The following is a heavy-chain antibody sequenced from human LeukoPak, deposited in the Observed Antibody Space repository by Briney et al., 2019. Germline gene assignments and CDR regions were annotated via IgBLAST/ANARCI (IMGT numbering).Heavy chain of an antibody. CDR2: IRYDGSNK. V-gene: IGHV3-30*02. D-gene: IGHD4-17*01. Sequence: PGGSLRLSCAASGFTFSSYGMHWVRQAPGKGLEWVAFIRYDGSNKYYADSVKGRFTISRDNSKNTLYLQMNSLRAEDTAVYYCAREPLKVTTFDYWGQGTLVTVSS. CDR3: AREPLKVTTFDY. CDR1: GFTFSSYG. J-gene: IGHJ4*02.